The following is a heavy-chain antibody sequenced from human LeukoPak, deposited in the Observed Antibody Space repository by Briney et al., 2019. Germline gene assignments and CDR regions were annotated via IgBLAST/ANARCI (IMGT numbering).Heavy chain of an antibody. Sequence: GGSLRLSCAASGFTFSSYSMNWVRQAPGKGLEWVSSISSSSSYIYYADSVKGRFTISRDNAKNSLYLQMNSLRAEDTAVYYCARGAYSSSWYYYYYMDVWGKGTTVAVSS. D-gene: IGHD6-13*01. CDR1: GFTFSSYS. CDR3: ARGAYSSSWYYYYYMDV. J-gene: IGHJ6*03. V-gene: IGHV3-21*01. CDR2: ISSSSSYI.